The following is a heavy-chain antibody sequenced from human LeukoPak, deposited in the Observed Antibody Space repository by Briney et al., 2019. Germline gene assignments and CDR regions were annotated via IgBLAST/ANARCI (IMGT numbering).Heavy chain of an antibody. V-gene: IGHV1-8*03. CDR1: GYTFTSYD. CDR2: TNPNSGNT. Sequence: ASVKVSCKASGYTFTSYDINWVRQATGQGLELMGWTNPNSGNTGYAQKFQGRVTITSNTSISTAYMELGSLRSEDTAVYYCARTDQDYYDSAGFDYWGQGTLVTVSS. J-gene: IGHJ4*02. D-gene: IGHD3-22*01. CDR3: ARTDQDYYDSAGFDY.